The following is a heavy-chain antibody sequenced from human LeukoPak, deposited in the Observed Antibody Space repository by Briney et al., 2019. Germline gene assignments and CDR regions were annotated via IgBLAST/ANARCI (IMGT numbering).Heavy chain of an antibody. Sequence: SETLSLTCTVSGGSISSYYWSWIRQPAGKGLEWIGRIYTSGSTNYNPSLKSRVTISVDTSKNQFSLKLSSVTAADTAVYYCARQKDYDYVWGSYPNYFDYWGQGTLVTVSS. V-gene: IGHV4-4*07. CDR1: GGSISSYY. CDR2: IYTSGST. D-gene: IGHD3-16*02. CDR3: ARQKDYDYVWGSYPNYFDY. J-gene: IGHJ4*02.